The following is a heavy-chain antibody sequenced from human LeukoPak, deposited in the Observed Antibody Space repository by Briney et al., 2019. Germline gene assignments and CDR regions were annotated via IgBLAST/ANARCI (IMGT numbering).Heavy chain of an antibody. CDR3: VKSAGFDWLSPLDAFDI. V-gene: IGHV3-64D*06. CDR2: IISSGGST. Sequence: GGSLRLSCSASGFTFSRYAMHWVRQAPGKGLEYVSAIISSGGSTYYADSVKGRFTISRDNSKDTLYLQMSSLRAEDTTVYYCVKSAGFDWLSPLDAFDIWGQGTMVTVSS. J-gene: IGHJ3*02. CDR1: GFTFSRYA. D-gene: IGHD3-9*01.